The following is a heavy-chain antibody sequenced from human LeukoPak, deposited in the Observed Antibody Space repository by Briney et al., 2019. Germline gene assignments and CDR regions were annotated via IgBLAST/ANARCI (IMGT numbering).Heavy chain of an antibody. CDR3: ARDDCGDTCYPGGY. CDR2: INAGNGDT. J-gene: IGHJ4*02. CDR1: GYTFTNYV. V-gene: IGHV1-3*01. D-gene: IGHD2-21*01. Sequence: GASVKVSCKASGYTFTNYVTHWVRQAPGQRPEWMGWINAGNGDTKYSHHFQGRVTITRDTSASTAYTEMSSLTSEDTALYYCARDDCGDTCYPGGYWGQGTLVTVSS.